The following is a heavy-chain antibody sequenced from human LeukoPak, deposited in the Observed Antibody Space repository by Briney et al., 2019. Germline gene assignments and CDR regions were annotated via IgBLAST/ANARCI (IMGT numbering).Heavy chain of an antibody. V-gene: IGHV4-59*01. D-gene: IGHD1-26*01. CDR2: IYYSGST. CDR1: GGSISSYY. J-gene: IGHJ4*02. Sequence: SETLSLTCTVSGGSISSYYWSWIRQPPGKGLEWIGCIYYSGSTNYNPSLKSRVTISVDTSKNQFSLKLSSVTAADTAVYYCARVRSQWELRSWGQGTLVTVSS. CDR3: ARVRSQWELRS.